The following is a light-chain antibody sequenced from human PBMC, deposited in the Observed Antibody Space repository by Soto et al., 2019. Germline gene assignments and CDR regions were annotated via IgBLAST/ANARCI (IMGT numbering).Light chain of an antibody. V-gene: IGLV4-69*01. CDR2: LNSDGSY. CDR1: SGHSSYD. Sequence: QSVLTQSPSASASLGASVKLTCTLSSGHSSYDIAWHQQQPEKGPRYLMKLNSDGSYSKGDGIPGRFSGSSSGAERYLTISSLQSEDEADYYCQTWDTAMGVFGGGTKLTVL. J-gene: IGLJ3*02. CDR3: QTWDTAMGV.